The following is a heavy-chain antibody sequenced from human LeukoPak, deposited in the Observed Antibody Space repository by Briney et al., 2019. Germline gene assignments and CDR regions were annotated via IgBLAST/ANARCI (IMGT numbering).Heavy chain of an antibody. Sequence: SETLSLTCAVSAGSISSSYWRSWVRQPPGKGLEWIGEIFHSGSTNYNPSLTSRVTISVDKYKNQFSLKLNSVTAADTAVYYCARGGNKWELDNWFDPWGQGTLVTVSS. J-gene: IGHJ5*02. CDR2: IFHSGST. D-gene: IGHD1-26*01. CDR1: AGSISSSYW. V-gene: IGHV4-4*02. CDR3: ARGGNKWELDNWFDP.